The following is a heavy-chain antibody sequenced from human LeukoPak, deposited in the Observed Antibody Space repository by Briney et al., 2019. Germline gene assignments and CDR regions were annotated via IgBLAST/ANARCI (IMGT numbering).Heavy chain of an antibody. CDR3: AKDRIAAAGTVDY. CDR1: GFTFSSYS. D-gene: IGHD6-13*01. CDR2: ISGDSRYI. V-gene: IGHV3-21*04. Sequence: GGSLRLSCAASGFTFSSYSMNWVRQAPGKGLEWVSAISGDSRYIYYADSVRGRFTISRDNAENSLYLQMNSLRVEDTAIYYCAKDRIAAAGTVDYWGQGTLVTVSS. J-gene: IGHJ4*02.